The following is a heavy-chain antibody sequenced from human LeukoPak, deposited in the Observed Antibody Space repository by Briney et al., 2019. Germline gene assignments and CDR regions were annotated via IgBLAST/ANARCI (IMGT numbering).Heavy chain of an antibody. V-gene: IGHV1-24*01. Sequence: ASVKVSYKVSGYTLTELSMHWVRQAPGKGLEWMGGFDPEDGETIYAQKFQGRVTMTEDTSTDTAYMELSSLRSEDTAVYYCATHDYGRYSLRAEYFQHWGQGTLVTVSS. CDR1: GYTLTELS. J-gene: IGHJ1*01. D-gene: IGHD4-17*01. CDR2: FDPEDGET. CDR3: ATHDYGRYSLRAEYFQH.